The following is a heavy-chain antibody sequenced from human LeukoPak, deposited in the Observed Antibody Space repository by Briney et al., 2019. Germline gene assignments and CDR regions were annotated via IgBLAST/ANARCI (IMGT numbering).Heavy chain of an antibody. D-gene: IGHD6-19*01. CDR2: ISGSGDTI. CDR3: AKDGDSSGWHGLDY. V-gene: IGHV3-23*01. Sequence: PGRSLRLSCAASGFTFSSYAMSWVRQAPGKGLEWVSAISGSGDTIYNADSVKGRFTISRDNAKNSLYLQMNSLRAEDTAVYYCAKDGDSSGWHGLDYWGQGTLVTVSS. J-gene: IGHJ4*02. CDR1: GFTFSSYA.